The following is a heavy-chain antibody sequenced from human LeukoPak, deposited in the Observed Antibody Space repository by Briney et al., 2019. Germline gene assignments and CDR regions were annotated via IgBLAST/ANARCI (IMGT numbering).Heavy chain of an antibody. CDR1: GFTFSSCA. CDR3: AKGSAAAGL. Sequence: GGSLRLSCAASGFTFSSCAMSWVRQAPGKGLEWVSGISDGGGTTNYADAVKGRFTISRDKSKNTLFLQMNSLRAEDTAVYYCAKGSAAAGLWGQGTLVTVSS. V-gene: IGHV3-23*01. D-gene: IGHD6-13*01. CDR2: ISDGGGTT. J-gene: IGHJ4*02.